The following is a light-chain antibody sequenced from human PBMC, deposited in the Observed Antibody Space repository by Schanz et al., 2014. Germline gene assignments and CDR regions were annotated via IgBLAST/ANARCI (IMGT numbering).Light chain of an antibody. CDR1: SSDVGGYNY. V-gene: IGLV2-14*01. Sequence: QSALTQPASVSGSPGQSITISCTGTSSDVGGYNYVSWYQQYPGKAPKLMIYDVSNRPSGVSNRFSGSKSGNTASLTISGLQAEDEADYYCCSYAGSSTLVIFGGGTKLTVL. CDR2: DVS. J-gene: IGLJ2*01. CDR3: CSYAGSSTLVI.